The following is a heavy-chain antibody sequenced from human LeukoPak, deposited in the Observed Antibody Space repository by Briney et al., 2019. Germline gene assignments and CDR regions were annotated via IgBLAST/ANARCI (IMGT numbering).Heavy chain of an antibody. V-gene: IGHV4-38-2*02. CDR3: ARDRNGMSGNRRRAVYYYYMDV. CDR1: GYSINSDYY. J-gene: IGHJ6*03. Sequence: PSETLSLTCTVSGYSINSDYYWGWIRQPPGKGLEWIGNIYHSGNIYDSGSTYYNPSLKSRVTISVDTSKNQFSLKLSSVTAADTAVYYCARDRNGMSGNRRRAVYYYYMDVWGKGTTVTVSS. D-gene: IGHD1-26*01. CDR2: IYHSGNIYDSGST.